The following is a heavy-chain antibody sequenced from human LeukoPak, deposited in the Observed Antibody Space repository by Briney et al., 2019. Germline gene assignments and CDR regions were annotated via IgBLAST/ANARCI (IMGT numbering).Heavy chain of an antibody. CDR1: GGSITGYY. CDR3: ARVPLRDCSSTSCLRYFYMDV. CDR2: IYYSGST. D-gene: IGHD2-2*01. Sequence: SETLSLTCTVSGGSITGYYWTWIRQPPGKGLEWIWYIYYSGSTNYTPSLKSRVTISVDTSKNQFSLRLSSMTAADTAVYYCARVPLRDCSSTSCLRYFYMDVWGKGTTVTVS. V-gene: IGHV4-59*13. J-gene: IGHJ6*03.